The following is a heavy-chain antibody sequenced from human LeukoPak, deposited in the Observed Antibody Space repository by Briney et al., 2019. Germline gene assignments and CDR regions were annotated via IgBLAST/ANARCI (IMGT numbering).Heavy chain of an antibody. D-gene: IGHD4-17*01. CDR3: ARTLLHDYGDYYFDY. Sequence: SETLSLTCTVSGGSISSYYWSWIRQPLGKGLEWIGYIYYSGSTNYNPSLKSRVTISVDTSKNQFSLKLSSVTAADTAVYYCARTLLHDYGDYYFDYWGQGTLVTVSS. V-gene: IGHV4-59*01. CDR2: IYYSGST. CDR1: GGSISSYY. J-gene: IGHJ4*02.